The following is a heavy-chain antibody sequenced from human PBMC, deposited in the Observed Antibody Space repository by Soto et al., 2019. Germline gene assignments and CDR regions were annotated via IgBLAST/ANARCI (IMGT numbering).Heavy chain of an antibody. V-gene: IGHV4-34*01. Sequence: SQTRSLTCPVGGECITRYSSTCFRQPPGTGLEWIGEINHSGSTNYNPSLKSRVTISVDASKNQFSLKLTSVTAADTAVYYCARDKITGLFDYWGQGTLVTVSS. CDR1: GECITRYS. J-gene: IGHJ4*02. CDR3: ARDKITGLFDY. D-gene: IGHD2-8*02. CDR2: INHSGST.